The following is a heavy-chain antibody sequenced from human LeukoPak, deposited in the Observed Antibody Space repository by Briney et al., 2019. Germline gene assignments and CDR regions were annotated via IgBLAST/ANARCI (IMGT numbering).Heavy chain of an antibody. J-gene: IGHJ4*02. CDR2: IIPILGIA. Sequence: VASVKVSCKASGGTFSSYAISWVRQAPGQGLEWMGRIIPILGIANYAQKFQGRVTITADKSTSTAYMELSSLRSEDTAVYYCARLGYCSGGSCYSDDYWGQGTLVTVSS. CDR1: GGTFSSYA. D-gene: IGHD2-15*01. CDR3: ARLGYCSGGSCYSDDY. V-gene: IGHV1-69*04.